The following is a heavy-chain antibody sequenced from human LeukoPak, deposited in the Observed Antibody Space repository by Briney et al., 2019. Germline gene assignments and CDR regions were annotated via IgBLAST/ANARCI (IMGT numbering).Heavy chain of an antibody. V-gene: IGHV4-34*01. CDR3: ARGGVAVAGVPYYYYGMDV. D-gene: IGHD6-19*01. CDR1: GGSFSGYY. Sequence: SETLSLTCAVYGGSFSGYYWSWIRQPPGKGLEWIGEINHSGSTNYNPSLKSRVTISVDTSKNRFSLKLSSVTAADTAVYYCARGGVAVAGVPYYYYGMDVWGQGTTVTVSS. J-gene: IGHJ6*02. CDR2: INHSGST.